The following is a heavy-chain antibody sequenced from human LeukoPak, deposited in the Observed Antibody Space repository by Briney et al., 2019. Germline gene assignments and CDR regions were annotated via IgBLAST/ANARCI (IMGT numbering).Heavy chain of an antibody. J-gene: IGHJ4*02. Sequence: PGRSLRLSCAASGFTFSSYAMSWVRQAPGKGPEWVSTISIDGGRTYYADSVKGRFTVSRDTSKNTLYLQMNSLRAEDTAVYYCARAQGEFSYFDYWGQGTLVTVSS. CDR1: GFTFSSYA. CDR2: ISIDGGRT. CDR3: ARAQGEFSYFDY. V-gene: IGHV3-23*01. D-gene: IGHD2-21*01.